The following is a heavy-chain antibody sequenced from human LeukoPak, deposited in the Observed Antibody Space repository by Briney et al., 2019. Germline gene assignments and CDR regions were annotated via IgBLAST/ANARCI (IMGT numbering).Heavy chain of an antibody. CDR1: GGTFSTYA. V-gene: IGHV1-69*04. CDR2: IIPILDIA. Sequence: SVKVSCKASGGTFSTYAISWVRQAPGQGLEWMGRIIPILDIANYAQKFQGRVTIIADKSTSTAYMELSSLRSEDTAVYYCARGFDYYDSSGYDPPDVWGQGTTVTVSS. CDR3: ARGFDYYDSSGYDPPDV. D-gene: IGHD3-22*01. J-gene: IGHJ6*02.